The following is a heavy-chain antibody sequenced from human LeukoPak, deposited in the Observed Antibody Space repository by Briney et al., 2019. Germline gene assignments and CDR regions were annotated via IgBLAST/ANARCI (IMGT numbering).Heavy chain of an antibody. J-gene: IGHJ4*02. Sequence: GGSLRLSCAASGITFSSYWMSWVRQAPGKGLEWVANIKQDGSEKLYVDSVKGRFTISRDNAKNSLYLQMNSLRAEDTAVYYCARDIAADAFDYWGQGTLVTVSS. CDR3: ARDIAADAFDY. D-gene: IGHD6-13*01. V-gene: IGHV3-7*05. CDR2: IKQDGSEK. CDR1: GITFSSYW.